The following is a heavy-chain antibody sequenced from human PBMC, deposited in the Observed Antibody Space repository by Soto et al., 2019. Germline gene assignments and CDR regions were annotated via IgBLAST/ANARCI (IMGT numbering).Heavy chain of an antibody. J-gene: IGHJ4*02. CDR1: GFTLSNYG. V-gene: IGHV3-33*01. CDR2: LRYNGRKE. D-gene: IGHD6-19*01. CDR3: ARDRRTDSGKHVDY. Sequence: QVQLVESGGGVVQPGTSLRLSCAASGFTLSNYGMHWVRQAPGKGLEWVAFLRYNGRKEYYTDSVKGRFTISRDSSKNSLYLQMSSLRGEDTAVDYCARDRRTDSGKHVDYWGQGTLVTVSS.